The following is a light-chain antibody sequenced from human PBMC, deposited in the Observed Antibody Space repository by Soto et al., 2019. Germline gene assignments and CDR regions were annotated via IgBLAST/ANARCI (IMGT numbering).Light chain of an antibody. J-gene: IGKJ2*01. Sequence: DIQLTQSPSFLSASVGDRVTITCRASQGISSYLAWFQQKPGKAPNLLIYVASTLQSGVPSRFSGSGSGPEFTLTISSLQPEDFATYYCQHLNSYPITFGQGTKLLIK. CDR1: QGISSY. V-gene: IGKV1-9*01. CDR3: QHLNSYPIT. CDR2: VAS.